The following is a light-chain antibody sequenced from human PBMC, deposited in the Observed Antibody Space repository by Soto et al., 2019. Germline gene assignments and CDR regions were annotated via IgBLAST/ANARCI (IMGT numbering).Light chain of an antibody. Sequence: DIQMTQSPSSLSASVGDRFTMTCRASQSISTYLHWYQQKSGKAPHLLIYPASNLQSGVPSRFSGSGSGTDFTLTINSLQPEDFETYYCQQGYSNPWTFGQGTKVDIK. CDR3: QQGYSNPWT. CDR2: PAS. J-gene: IGKJ1*01. CDR1: QSISTY. V-gene: IGKV1-39*01.